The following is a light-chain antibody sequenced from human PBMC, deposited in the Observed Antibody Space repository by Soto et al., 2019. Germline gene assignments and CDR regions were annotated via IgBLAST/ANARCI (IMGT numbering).Light chain of an antibody. V-gene: IGKV1-5*03. CDR3: QHYNSYPWT. Sequence: DIQLTQSPSYLSPSVGDRVTITCRASQSIGSWVAWYQQKPGRAPNXLIHKASHLESGVPSRFSGSGSGTELTLTISSLQPGDGETYYCQHYNSYPWTFGQGTKVEI. J-gene: IGKJ1*01. CDR1: QSIGSW. CDR2: KAS.